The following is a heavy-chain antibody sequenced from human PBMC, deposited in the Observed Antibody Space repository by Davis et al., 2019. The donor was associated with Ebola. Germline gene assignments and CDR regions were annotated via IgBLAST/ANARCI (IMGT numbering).Heavy chain of an antibody. CDR3: ARLAAVAGTGGYYYYYYGMDV. Sequence: MPSETLSLTCTVSGGSISSSSYYWGWIRQPPGKGLEWIGSIYYSGSTYYNPSLKSRVTISVDTSKNQFSLKLSSVTAADTAVYYCARLAAVAGTGGYYYYYYGMDVWGQGTTVTVSS. V-gene: IGHV4-39*01. CDR1: GGSISSSSYY. CDR2: IYYSGST. D-gene: IGHD6-19*01. J-gene: IGHJ6*02.